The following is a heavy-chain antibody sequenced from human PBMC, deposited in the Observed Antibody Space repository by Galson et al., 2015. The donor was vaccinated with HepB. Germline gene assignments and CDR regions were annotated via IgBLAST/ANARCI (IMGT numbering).Heavy chain of an antibody. CDR1: GLTFSENW. J-gene: IGHJ4*02. CDR2: IKGDGSGV. V-gene: IGHV3-74*01. D-gene: IGHD7-27*01. Sequence: SLKLSCAVSGLTFSENWMVWVRQAPGKGLVWVTRIKGDGSGVTYADSVKGRFTISRDNAKNTVYLEMNSLRAEDTAVYYCGRDVWGFPDNWGQGTLVTVSS. CDR3: GRDVWGFPDN.